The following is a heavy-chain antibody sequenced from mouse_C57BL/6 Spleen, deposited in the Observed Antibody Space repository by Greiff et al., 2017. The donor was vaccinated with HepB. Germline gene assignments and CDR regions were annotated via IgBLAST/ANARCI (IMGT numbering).Heavy chain of an antibody. D-gene: IGHD2-4*01. CDR3: ARDYDYLYYFDY. CDR1: GYTFTDYN. CDR2: INPNNGGT. J-gene: IGHJ2*01. V-gene: IGHV1-22*01. Sequence: DVKLQESGPELVKPGASVKMSCKASGYTFTDYNMHWVKQSHGKSLEWIGYINPNNGGTSYNQKFKGKATLTVNKSSSTAYMELRSLTSEDSAVYYCARDYDYLYYFDYWGQGTTLTVSS.